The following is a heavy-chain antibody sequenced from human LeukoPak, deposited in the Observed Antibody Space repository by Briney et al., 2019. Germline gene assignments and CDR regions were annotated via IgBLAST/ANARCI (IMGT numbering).Heavy chain of an antibody. V-gene: IGHV1-18*01. CDR1: GYTFNNYG. CDR3: ARGSRDGYKPRFWY. J-gene: IGHJ4*02. D-gene: IGHD5-24*01. Sequence: ASVKVSCKASGYTFNNYGITWVRQAPGQGLEWMGWISVYSGNTNYEQKFQGRVTMTRDTSISTAYMELSRLRSDDTAVYYCARGSRDGYKPRFWYWGQGTLVTVSS. CDR2: ISVYSGNT.